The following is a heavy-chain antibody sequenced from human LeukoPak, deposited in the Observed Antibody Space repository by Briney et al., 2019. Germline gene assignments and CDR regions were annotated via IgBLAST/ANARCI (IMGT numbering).Heavy chain of an antibody. D-gene: IGHD3-22*01. Sequence: PGGSLRLSCAASGFTFSDYYMSWIRRAPGKGLEWVSYISSSGSTIYYADSVKGRFTISRDNAKNSLYLQMNSLRAEDTAVYYCARDPIPRYYYDSSGYINWFDPWGQGTLVTVSS. CDR1: GFTFSDYY. V-gene: IGHV3-11*01. CDR3: ARDPIPRYYYDSSGYINWFDP. CDR2: ISSSGSTI. J-gene: IGHJ5*02.